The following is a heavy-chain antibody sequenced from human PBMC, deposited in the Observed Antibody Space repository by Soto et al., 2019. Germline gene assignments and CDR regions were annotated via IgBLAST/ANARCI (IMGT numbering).Heavy chain of an antibody. V-gene: IGHV3-30*18. CDR2: ISYDGSNK. J-gene: IGHJ4*02. CDR3: ANIRNVVYAHNAY. Sequence: GSLRLSCAASGFTFGSYGMRWVRQAPGKGLEWVAVISYDGSNKYYADSVRSRFAISRDNSNNMLYLQMNSLRAEDTAVYYCANIRNVVYAHNAYWGQGTLVTVSS. D-gene: IGHD2-8*02. CDR1: GFTFGSYG.